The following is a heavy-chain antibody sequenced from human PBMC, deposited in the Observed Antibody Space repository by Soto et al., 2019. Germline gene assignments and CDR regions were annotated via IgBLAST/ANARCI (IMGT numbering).Heavy chain of an antibody. Sequence: QVQLVQSGAEVQKPGSSVKVSCKASGGTFSSYAISWVRQAPGQGLEWMGGIIPIFGTANYAQKFQGRVTITADESTSTAYMELSSMRSEESAVYDCARDAGFDWLLYSRWIKGRENWFGPWGQGTLVTVSS. J-gene: IGHJ5*02. V-gene: IGHV1-69*01. CDR1: GGTFSSYA. CDR2: IIPIFGTA. D-gene: IGHD3-9*01. CDR3: ARDAGFDWLLYSRWIKGRENWFGP.